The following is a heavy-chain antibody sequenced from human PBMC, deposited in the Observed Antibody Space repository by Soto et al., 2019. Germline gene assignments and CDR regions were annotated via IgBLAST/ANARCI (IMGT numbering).Heavy chain of an antibody. V-gene: IGHV3-33*01. CDR2: IWYDGSNK. CDR3: ARGSPPDY. CDR1: GFTFSSYG. J-gene: IGHJ4*02. Sequence: QVQLVESGGGVVQPGRSLRLSCAACGFTFSSYGMHWVRQAPGKGLEWVTVIWYDGSNKHYADSVKGRFTISRDNSKNLVSLQMNSLRVEDMAVYYCARGSPPDYWGKGTLLTVSS.